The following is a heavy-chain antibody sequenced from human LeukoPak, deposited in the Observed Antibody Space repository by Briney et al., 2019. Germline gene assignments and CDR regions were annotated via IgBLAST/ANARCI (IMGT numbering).Heavy chain of an antibody. D-gene: IGHD1-1*01. CDR1: GYSFTSYW. J-gene: IGHJ4*02. Sequence: LGESLRISCKGSGYSFTSYWISWVRQMPGKGLEWMGRFDPSESYTNYSPSFQGHVTISADKSISTAYLQWSSLKASDTAMYYCARITTGTTSFDYWGQGTLVTVSS. CDR2: FDPSESYT. CDR3: ARITTGTTSFDY. V-gene: IGHV5-10-1*01.